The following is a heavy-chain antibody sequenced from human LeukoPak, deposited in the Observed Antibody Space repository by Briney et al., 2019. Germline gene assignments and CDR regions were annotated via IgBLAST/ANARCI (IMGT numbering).Heavy chain of an antibody. CDR1: GGSISSYY. CDR3: ARQYCSSTSCYFDY. D-gene: IGHD2-2*01. CDR2: IYYSGST. J-gene: IGHJ4*02. Sequence: PSETLSLTCTVSGGSISSYYWSWIRQPPGKGLEWIGSIYYSGSTNYNPSLKSRVTISVDTSKNQFSLKLSSVTAADTAVYYCARQYCSSTSCYFDYWGQGTLVTVSS. V-gene: IGHV4-59*12.